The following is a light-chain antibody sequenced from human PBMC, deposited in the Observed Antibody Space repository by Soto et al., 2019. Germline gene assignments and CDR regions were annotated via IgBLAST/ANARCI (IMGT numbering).Light chain of an antibody. J-gene: IGLJ1*01. Sequence: SVVAQPASVSGSPGPSIPLSSPGTSSDVGSHNCASWYQQHPGKAPKLIIYDVNNRPSGVSYRFSGSKSGNTASLTISGLQAEDEAAYYCSSCTSSNTFVFGTGTKVTVL. CDR1: SSDVGSHNC. CDR3: SSCTSSNTFV. CDR2: DVN. V-gene: IGLV2-14*03.